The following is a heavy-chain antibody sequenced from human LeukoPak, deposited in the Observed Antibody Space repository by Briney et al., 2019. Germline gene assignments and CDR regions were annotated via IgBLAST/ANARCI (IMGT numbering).Heavy chain of an antibody. Sequence: PSETLSLTCSVSGGSISRYYWTWIRQSPGMGLEWIGYIYNSGDSDYNPSLQSRVTMSVDTSKNQFSLKMTSVTAADTAVYYCARLTKGRYFDYIFDYWGQGTLFTVSS. CDR1: GGSISRYY. J-gene: IGHJ4*02. V-gene: IGHV4-59*08. CDR3: ARLTKGRYFDYIFDY. D-gene: IGHD3-9*01. CDR2: IYNSGDS.